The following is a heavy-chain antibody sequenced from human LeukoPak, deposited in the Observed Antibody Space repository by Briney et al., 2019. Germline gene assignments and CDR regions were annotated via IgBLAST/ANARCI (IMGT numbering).Heavy chain of an antibody. J-gene: IGHJ4*02. V-gene: IGHV3-30*02. CDR2: IRYDGSNK. D-gene: IGHD2-2*02. Sequence: GGSLRLSCAASGFTFNNYGMHWVRQAPGKGLEWVAFIRYDGSNKYYADSVKGRFTISRDNSKNTLYVQMNRLTTEDTAVYYCANGGVGVVAGAIRMIPFEHWGQGTLVTVSS. CDR1: GFTFNNYG. CDR3: ANGGVGVVAGAIRMIPFEH.